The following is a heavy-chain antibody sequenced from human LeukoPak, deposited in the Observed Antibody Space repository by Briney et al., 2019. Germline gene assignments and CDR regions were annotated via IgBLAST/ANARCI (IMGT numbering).Heavy chain of an antibody. D-gene: IGHD3-10*01. CDR3: ASTMYYYGSGSYYP. CDR1: GGSISSSSYY. J-gene: IGHJ5*02. CDR2: IYYSGST. Sequence: SETLSLTCTASGGSISSSSYYWGWIRQPPGKGLEWIGSIYYSGSTYYNPSLKSRVTISVDTSKNQFSLKLSSVTAADTAVYYCASTMYYYGSGSYYPWGQGTLVTVSS. V-gene: IGHV4-39*01.